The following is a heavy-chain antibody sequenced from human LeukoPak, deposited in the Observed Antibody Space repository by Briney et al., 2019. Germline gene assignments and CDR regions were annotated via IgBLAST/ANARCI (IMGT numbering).Heavy chain of an antibody. Sequence: ASVKVSCKASGYTFTGYYMHWVRQAPGQGLEWMGWINPNSGGTNYAQKFQGWVTMTRDTSISTAYMELSSLRSEDTAVYYCARVPYSSSHRGGRGFDPWGQGTLVTVSS. CDR3: ARVPYSSSHRGGRGFDP. V-gene: IGHV1-2*04. J-gene: IGHJ5*02. CDR1: GYTFTGYY. D-gene: IGHD6-13*01. CDR2: INPNSGGT.